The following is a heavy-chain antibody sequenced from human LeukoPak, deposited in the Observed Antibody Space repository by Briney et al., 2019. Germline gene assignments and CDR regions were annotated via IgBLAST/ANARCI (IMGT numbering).Heavy chain of an antibody. D-gene: IGHD3-10*01. CDR2: IYHSGST. CDR3: ARVDTGRALLIDY. J-gene: IGHJ4*02. Sequence: SQTLSLTCAVSGGSISSGGYSWSWIRQPPGKGLEWIGYIYHSGSTYYNPSLKSRVAISVDRSKNQFSLKLSSVTAADTAVYYCARVDTGRALLIDYWGQGTLVTVSS. V-gene: IGHV4-30-2*01. CDR1: GGSISSGGYS.